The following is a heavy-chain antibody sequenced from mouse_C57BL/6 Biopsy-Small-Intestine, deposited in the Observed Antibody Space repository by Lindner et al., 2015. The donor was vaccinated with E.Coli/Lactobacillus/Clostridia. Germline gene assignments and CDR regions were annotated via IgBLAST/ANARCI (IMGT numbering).Heavy chain of an antibody. Sequence: VQLQESGGDLVKPGGSLKLSCAASGFTFSSYGMSWVRQTPDKRLEWVATISSGGSYTYYPDSVKGRFTISRDNAKNTLYLQMSSLKSEDTAMYYCARRDYGSSFDYWGQGTTLTVSS. CDR3: ARRDYGSSFDY. D-gene: IGHD1-1*01. CDR1: GFTFSSYG. J-gene: IGHJ2*01. V-gene: IGHV5-6*01. CDR2: ISSGGSYT.